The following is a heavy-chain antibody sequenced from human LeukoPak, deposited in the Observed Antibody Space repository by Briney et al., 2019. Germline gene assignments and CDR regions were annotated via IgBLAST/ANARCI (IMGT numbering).Heavy chain of an antibody. D-gene: IGHD6-19*01. V-gene: IGHV1-46*01. CDR3: ARDKDSSGWGLVQGNFDY. J-gene: IGHJ4*02. CDR1: GYTFTSYY. Sequence: GASVKVSCKASGYTFTSYYMHWVRQAPGQGLEWMGIINPSGGSTSYAQKFQGRVTITRNTSISTAYMELSSLRSEDTAVYYCARDKDSSGWGLVQGNFDYWGQGTLVTVSS. CDR2: INPSGGST.